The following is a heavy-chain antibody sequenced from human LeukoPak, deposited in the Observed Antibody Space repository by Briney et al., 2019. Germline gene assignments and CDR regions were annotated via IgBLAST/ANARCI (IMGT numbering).Heavy chain of an antibody. CDR1: GFTFSSYG. Sequence: GGSLRLSCAASGFTFSSYGMHWVRQAPGKGLEWVAVIWYDGSNKYYADSVKGRFTISRDNSKNTLYLQMNSLRAEDTAVYYCEREGPDCSSTSCPIDYWGQGTLVTVSS. CDR2: IWYDGSNK. CDR3: EREGPDCSSTSCPIDY. J-gene: IGHJ4*02. V-gene: IGHV3-33*01. D-gene: IGHD2-2*01.